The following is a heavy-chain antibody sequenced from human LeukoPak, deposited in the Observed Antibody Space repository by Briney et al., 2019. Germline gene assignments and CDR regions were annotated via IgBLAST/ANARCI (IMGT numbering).Heavy chain of an antibody. J-gene: IGHJ4*02. CDR1: GGSISTSNYY. D-gene: IGHD3-22*01. CDR2: IFYSGST. Sequence: KSSETLSLTCTVSGGSISTSNYYWGWIRQPPGKGLEGIGNIFYSGSTYYSPSLRSRVTISVDTSKNQFSLKLSSVTAADTAVYYYARQPLGYYDSSGYYYAYFDYWGQGTLVTVSS. CDR3: ARQPLGYYDSSGYYYAYFDY. V-gene: IGHV4-39*01.